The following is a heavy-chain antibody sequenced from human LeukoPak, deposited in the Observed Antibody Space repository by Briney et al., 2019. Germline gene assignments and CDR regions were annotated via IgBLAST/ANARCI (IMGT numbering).Heavy chain of an antibody. CDR1: GYTFTSYD. CDR2: MNPNSGNT. J-gene: IGHJ3*02. Sequence: ASVKVSCKASGYTFTSYDINWVRQATGQGLEWMGWMNPNSGNTGYAQKLQGRVTMTTDTSTSTAYMELRSLRSDDTAVYYCARVSSGWYMGAFDIWGQGTMVTVSS. CDR3: ARVSSGWYMGAFDI. V-gene: IGHV1-8*01. D-gene: IGHD6-19*01.